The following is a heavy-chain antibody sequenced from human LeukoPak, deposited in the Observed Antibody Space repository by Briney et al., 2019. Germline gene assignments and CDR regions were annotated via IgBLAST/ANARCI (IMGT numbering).Heavy chain of an antibody. CDR1: GGSLSSGSYY. CDR3: AREPRRVNSFDI. V-gene: IGHV4-61*01. J-gene: IGHJ3*02. CDR2: IYYSGST. D-gene: IGHD3-3*01. Sequence: SETLSLTCTVSGGSLSSGSYYWSWIRQPPGKGLEWIGYIYYSGSTNYNPSLKSRVTISVDTSKNQFSLKLSSVTAADTAVYYCAREPRRVNSFDIWGQGTMVTVSS.